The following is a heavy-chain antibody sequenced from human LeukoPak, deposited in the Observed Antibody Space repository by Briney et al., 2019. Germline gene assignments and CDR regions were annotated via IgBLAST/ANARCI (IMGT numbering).Heavy chain of an antibody. V-gene: IGHV3-9*01. J-gene: IGHJ2*01. CDR2: VSWNSGSI. Sequence: GGSLRLSCAASGFTFDDYAMHWVRQAPGKGLEWVSGVSWNSGSIGYADSVKGRFTISRDNAKNSLYLQMNSLRAEDTALYYCAKDMTGDRYFDLWGRGTLVTVSS. D-gene: IGHD7-27*01. CDR3: AKDMTGDRYFDL. CDR1: GFTFDDYA.